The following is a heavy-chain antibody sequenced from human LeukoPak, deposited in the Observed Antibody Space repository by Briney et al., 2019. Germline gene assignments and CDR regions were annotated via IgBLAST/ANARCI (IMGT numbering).Heavy chain of an antibody. D-gene: IGHD2-15*01. CDR2: ISSSSSNI. V-gene: IGHV3-48*04. CDR1: GFTFSSYS. J-gene: IGHJ6*03. Sequence: PGGSLRLSCAASGFTFSSYSMNWVRQAPGKGLEWVSYISSSSSNIYYADSVKGRFTTSRDNAKNSLYLQMNSLRAEDTAVYYCAREAAGYYCYMDVWGKGTTVTVSS. CDR3: AREAAGYYCYMDV.